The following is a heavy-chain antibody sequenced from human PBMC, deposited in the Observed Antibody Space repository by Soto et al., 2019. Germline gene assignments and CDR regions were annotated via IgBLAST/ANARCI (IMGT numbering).Heavy chain of an antibody. CDR2: ITGTSAFT. CDR1: GFVFSDFQ. D-gene: IGHD3-16*01. Sequence: GGSLRLSCAASGFVFSDFQFNWVRQAPGGGLEWLSSITGTSAFTEYAESIEGRFTISRDNPNKLLFLHMDNLRPEDTAVYYCAGDNLAFQGAFDLWGQGTLVTVSS. CDR3: AGDNLAFQGAFDL. J-gene: IGHJ4*02. V-gene: IGHV3-21*03.